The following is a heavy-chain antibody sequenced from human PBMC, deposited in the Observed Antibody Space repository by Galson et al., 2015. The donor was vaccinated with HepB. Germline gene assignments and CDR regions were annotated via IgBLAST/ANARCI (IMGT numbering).Heavy chain of an antibody. CDR2: ISYDGSNK. CDR1: GFTFSSYA. Sequence: SLRLSCAASGFTFSSYAMHWVRQAPGKGLEWVAVISYDGSNKYYADSVKGRFTISRDNSKNTLYLQMNSLRAEDTAVYYCAREDGDAFDIWGQGTMVTVSS. J-gene: IGHJ3*02. CDR3: AREDGDAFDI. V-gene: IGHV3-30-3*01.